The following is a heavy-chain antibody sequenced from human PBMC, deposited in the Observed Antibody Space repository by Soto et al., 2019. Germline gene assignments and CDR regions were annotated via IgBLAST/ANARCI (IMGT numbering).Heavy chain of an antibody. Sequence: QMQLVQSGAEVKKPGSSVKVSCKASGGTFSSYAISWVRQAPGQGLEWMGGIIPIFGTANYAQKFQGRVTITADESTSTAYMELRSLRSEDTAVYYCAFLPDYGDFPLSDYWGQGTLVTVSS. D-gene: IGHD4-17*01. CDR2: IIPIFGTA. CDR3: AFLPDYGDFPLSDY. J-gene: IGHJ4*02. V-gene: IGHV1-69*01. CDR1: GGTFSSYA.